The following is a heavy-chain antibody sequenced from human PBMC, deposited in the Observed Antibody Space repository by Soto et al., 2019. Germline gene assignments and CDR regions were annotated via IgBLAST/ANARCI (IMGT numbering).Heavy chain of an antibody. Sequence: EVQLVESGGGLVKPGGSLRLSCAASGFTFSSYSMNWVRQAPGKGLEWVSSISSSSSYIYYADSVKGRFTIFRDNAKNSLYLQMNSLRAEDTAVYYCAREGQLVSYYYYYYGMDVWGQGTTVTVSS. J-gene: IGHJ6*02. D-gene: IGHD6-6*01. V-gene: IGHV3-21*01. CDR2: ISSSSSYI. CDR1: GFTFSSYS. CDR3: AREGQLVSYYYYYYGMDV.